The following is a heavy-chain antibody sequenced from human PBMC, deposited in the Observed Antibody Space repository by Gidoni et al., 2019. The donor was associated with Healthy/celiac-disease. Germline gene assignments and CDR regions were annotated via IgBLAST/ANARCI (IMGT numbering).Heavy chain of an antibody. CDR2: ISYDGSNK. V-gene: IGHV3-30*18. Sequence: APGKGLEWMAVISYDGSNKYYADSVKGRFTISRDNSKNTLYLQMNSLRAEDTAVYYCAKGQYCSSTSCPSYYYYYYMDVWGKGTTVTVSS. J-gene: IGHJ6*03. CDR3: AKGQYCSSTSCPSYYYYYYMDV. D-gene: IGHD2-2*01.